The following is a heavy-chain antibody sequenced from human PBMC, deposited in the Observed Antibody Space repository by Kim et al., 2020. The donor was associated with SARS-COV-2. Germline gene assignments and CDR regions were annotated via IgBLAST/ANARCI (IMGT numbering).Heavy chain of an antibody. CDR2: ISSSSSYI. CDR1: GFTFSSYS. V-gene: IGHV3-21*01. Sequence: GGSLRLSCAASGFTFSSYSMNWVRQAPGKGLEWVSSISSSSSYIYYADSVKGRFTISRDNAKNSLYLQMNSLRAEDTAVYYCARDTAFVVVVAGTPNWFDPWGQGTLVTVSS. D-gene: IGHD2-15*01. J-gene: IGHJ5*02. CDR3: ARDTAFVVVVAGTPNWFDP.